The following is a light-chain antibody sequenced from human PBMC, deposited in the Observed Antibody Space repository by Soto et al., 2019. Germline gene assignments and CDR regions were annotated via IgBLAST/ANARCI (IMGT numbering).Light chain of an antibody. Sequence: DIQMTQSPSSLSASVGDRVTITCRASQSISSYLNWYQQKPGKAPKLLIYAASSLQSGVPSRCSGSGSATYFTLTISSLQPEDFATYYCQQSYSTPRTFGQGTKVEIK. J-gene: IGKJ1*01. CDR3: QQSYSTPRT. CDR2: AAS. CDR1: QSISSY. V-gene: IGKV1-39*01.